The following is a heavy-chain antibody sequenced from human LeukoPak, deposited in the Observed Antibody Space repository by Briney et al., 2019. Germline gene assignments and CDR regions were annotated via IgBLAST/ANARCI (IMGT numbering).Heavy chain of an antibody. D-gene: IGHD3-22*01. CDR1: GFTFSSYV. V-gene: IGHV3-30*03. Sequence: GGSLRLSCAASGFTFSSYVMHWVRQAPGKGLEWVAVISDDGSNKYYADSVKGRFTISRDNSKNTLYLQMNSLRAEDTAVYYWAGGGYFLGSSGYYGYYFDYWGQGTLVTVSS. CDR2: ISDDGSNK. J-gene: IGHJ4*02. CDR3: AGGGYFLGSSGYYGYYFDY.